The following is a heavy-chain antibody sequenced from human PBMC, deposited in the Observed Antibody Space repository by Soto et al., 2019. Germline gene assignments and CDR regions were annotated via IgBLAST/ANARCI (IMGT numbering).Heavy chain of an antibody. Sequence: SETLSLTCTVSGGSISSGGYYWTWIRQHPGKGLQWIGYIYYSGSTYYNPSLKSRVTISVDTSKNQFSLKLGSVTAADTAVYYCARGIRGGMTTAYYYFYYYMDVWGKGTTVTVSS. CDR1: GGSISSGGYY. V-gene: IGHV4-31*03. CDR2: IYYSGST. D-gene: IGHD3-10*01. J-gene: IGHJ6*03. CDR3: ARGIRGGMTTAYYYFYYYMDV.